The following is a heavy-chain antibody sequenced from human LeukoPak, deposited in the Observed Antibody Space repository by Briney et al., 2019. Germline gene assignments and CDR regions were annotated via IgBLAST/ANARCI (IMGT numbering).Heavy chain of an antibody. Sequence: GASLKTSLRGSGYSFNMYWIGWVRQIPGKALKCMGIIYPGDSDTRYSPSFQGQVTIPDDKSVSTAYLQWSSLKPSDTAMYYCARAWSCSGGSCYAEDWGQGTLVTVSS. J-gene: IGHJ4*02. D-gene: IGHD2-15*01. CDR1: GYSFNMYW. CDR3: ARAWSCSGGSCYAED. CDR2: IYPGDSDT. V-gene: IGHV5-51*01.